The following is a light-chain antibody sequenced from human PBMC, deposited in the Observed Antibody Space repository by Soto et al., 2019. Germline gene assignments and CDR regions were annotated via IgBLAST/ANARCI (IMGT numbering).Light chain of an antibody. CDR1: SSNIGGSS. CDR3: GSWDSSLTDYV. CDR2: DDD. V-gene: IGLV1-51*01. Sequence: QSVLRQPPSVSSAPGHRVTIACSGSSSNIGGSSVSWYQQLPGTAPKLLIYDDDKRPSGIPDRFSGSKSGTSATLGITGFQTGDEADYYCGSWDSSLTDYVFGTGTKVTVL. J-gene: IGLJ1*01.